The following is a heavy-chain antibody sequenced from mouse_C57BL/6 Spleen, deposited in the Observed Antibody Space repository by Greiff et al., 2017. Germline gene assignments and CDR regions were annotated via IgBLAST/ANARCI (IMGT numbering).Heavy chain of an antibody. J-gene: IGHJ4*01. CDR1: GYTFTEYT. Sequence: QVQLKQSGAELVKPGASVKLSCKASGYTFTEYTIHWVKQRSGQGLEWIGWFYPGSGSIKYNEKFKDKATLTADKSSSTVYMELSRLTSEDSAVYFCARHEEEYGYDEGYAMDYWGQGTSVTVSS. CDR2: FYPGSGSI. CDR3: ARHEEEYGYDEGYAMDY. D-gene: IGHD2-2*01. V-gene: IGHV1-62-2*01.